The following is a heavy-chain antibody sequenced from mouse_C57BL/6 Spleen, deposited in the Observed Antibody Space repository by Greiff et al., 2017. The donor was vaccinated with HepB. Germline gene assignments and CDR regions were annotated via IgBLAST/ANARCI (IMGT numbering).Heavy chain of an antibody. V-gene: IGHV1-15*01. J-gene: IGHJ2*01. CDR2: IDPETGGT. CDR1: GYTFTDYE. D-gene: IGHD2-2*01. CDR3: KRLYYGYAHDY. Sequence: QVQLQQSGAELVRPGASVTLSCKASGYTFTDYEMHWVKQTPVHGLEWIGAIDPETGGTAYNQKFKGKAILTADKSSSTAYMELRSLTSEDSAVYYCKRLYYGYAHDYWGQGTTLTVSS.